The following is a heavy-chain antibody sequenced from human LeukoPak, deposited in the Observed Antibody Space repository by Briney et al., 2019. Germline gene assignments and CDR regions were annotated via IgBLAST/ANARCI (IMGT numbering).Heavy chain of an antibody. J-gene: IGHJ4*02. D-gene: IGHD4-17*01. V-gene: IGHV1-2*02. CDR1: GYTFTGYY. Sequence: ASVKVSCKASGYTFTGYYFHWVRQAPGQGLEWMGWINPNSGVTSYAQNFQDRVTMTSDTSIRTAYMELNRLISDDTAVYYCARDPNDYGDYEDDYWGQGTLVTVSS. CDR3: ARDPNDYGDYEDDY. CDR2: INPNSGVT.